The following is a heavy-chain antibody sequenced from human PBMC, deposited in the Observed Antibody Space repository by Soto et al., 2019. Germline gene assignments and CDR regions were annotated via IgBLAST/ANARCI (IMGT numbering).Heavy chain of an antibody. CDR2: TRNKANSYTT. CDR3: ARGFLVRGVIIHYYYGMDV. CDR1: GFTFSDHY. J-gene: IGHJ6*02. V-gene: IGHV3-72*01. D-gene: IGHD3-10*02. Sequence: GGSLRLSCAASGFTFSDHYMDWVRQAPGKGLEWVGRTRNKANSYTTEYAASVKGRFTISRDDSKNSLYLQMNSLKTEDTAVYYCARGFLVRGVIIHYYYGMDVWGQGTTVTVSS.